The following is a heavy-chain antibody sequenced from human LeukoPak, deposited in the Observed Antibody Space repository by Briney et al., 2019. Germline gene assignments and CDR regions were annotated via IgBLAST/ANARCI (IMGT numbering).Heavy chain of an antibody. CDR1: GGSISSSNW. Sequence: SGTLSLTCAVSGGSISSSNWWSWVRQPPGKGLEWIGEIYHSGSTNYNPSLKSRVTISVDKSKNQFSLKLSSVTAADTAVYYCARSSSWSSAYFDYWGQGTLVTVSS. D-gene: IGHD6-13*01. J-gene: IGHJ4*02. CDR3: ARSSSWSSAYFDY. CDR2: IYHSGST. V-gene: IGHV4-4*02.